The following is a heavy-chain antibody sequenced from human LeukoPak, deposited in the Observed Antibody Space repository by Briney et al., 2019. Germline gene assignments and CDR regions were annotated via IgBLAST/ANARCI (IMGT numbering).Heavy chain of an antibody. V-gene: IGHV3-23*01. CDR1: GFTFSSYA. J-gene: IGHJ4*02. Sequence: GGSLRLSCAASGFTFSSYALNWVRQAPGRGLEWVSTISGSGGSTYYADSLEGRFTISRDNSNNTLYQQVNSLRAEDTAVYYCAKAHGFLGDYPYFDYWGQGTLVTVSS. CDR3: AKAHGFLGDYPYFDY. CDR2: ISGSGGST. D-gene: IGHD3-3*01.